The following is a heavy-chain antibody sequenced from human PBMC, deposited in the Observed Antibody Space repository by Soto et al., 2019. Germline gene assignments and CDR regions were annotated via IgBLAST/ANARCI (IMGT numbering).Heavy chain of an antibody. V-gene: IGHV4-59*01. CDR3: ARGPNYDFWSGYFRG. CDR1: GGSISSYY. J-gene: IGHJ4*02. D-gene: IGHD3-3*01. CDR2: IFYSGST. Sequence: SETLSLTCDVSGGSISSYYWSWIRQPPGKGLEWIGYIFYSGSTNYNPSLKGRAAMSVDTSKNQFSLKVTSVTAADTAVYYCARGPNYDFWSGYFRGWGQGTLVTVPQ.